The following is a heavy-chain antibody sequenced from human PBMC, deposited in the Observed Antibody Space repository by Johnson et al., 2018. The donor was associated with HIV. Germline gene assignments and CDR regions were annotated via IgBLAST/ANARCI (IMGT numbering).Heavy chain of an antibody. CDR1: RFTFSDYY. Sequence: VQLVESGGGLVKPGGSLRLPCSASRFTFSDYYMSWVRQAPGQGLEWVSVIYSGGSTYYADSVKCRFTISRDNSKNTLYLQMNSLRAEDTAVYNCAREGGSSGPDAFDIWGQGTMVTVSS. J-gene: IGHJ3*02. V-gene: IGHV3-66*01. CDR3: AREGGSSGPDAFDI. CDR2: IYSGGST. D-gene: IGHD3-16*01.